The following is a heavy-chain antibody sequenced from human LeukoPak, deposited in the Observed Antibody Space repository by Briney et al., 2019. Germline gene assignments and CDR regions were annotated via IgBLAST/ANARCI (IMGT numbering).Heavy chain of an antibody. D-gene: IGHD3-10*02. CDR1: GFTFSSYG. CDR2: ISYDGGNK. J-gene: IGHJ6*04. Sequence: PGRSLRLSCAASGFTFSSYGMHWVRQAPGKGLEWVAVISYDGGNKYYADSVKGRFTISRDNAKNSLYLQMNSLRAEDTAVYYCAELGITMIGGVWGKGTTVTISS. V-gene: IGHV3-30*18. CDR3: AELGITMIGGV.